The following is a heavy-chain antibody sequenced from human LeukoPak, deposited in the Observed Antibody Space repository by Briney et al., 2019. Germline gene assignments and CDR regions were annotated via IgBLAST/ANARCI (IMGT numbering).Heavy chain of an antibody. D-gene: IGHD1-26*01. V-gene: IGHV4-31*03. CDR2: IYYSGST. CDR1: GGSISSGGYY. Sequence: SETLSLTCTVSGGSISSGGYYWSWIRQHPGKGLEWIGYIYYSGSTYYNPSLKSRVTISVDTSKNQFSLKLSSVTAADTAVYCCARDRSGSYYRGNSDDAFDIWGQGTMVTVSS. CDR3: ARDRSGSYYRGNSDDAFDI. J-gene: IGHJ3*02.